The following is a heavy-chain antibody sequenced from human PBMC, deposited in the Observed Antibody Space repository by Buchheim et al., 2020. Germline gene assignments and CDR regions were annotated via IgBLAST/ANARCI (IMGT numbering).Heavy chain of an antibody. V-gene: IGHV3-21*01. CDR1: GFTFSSYS. CDR2: ISSSSSYI. Sequence: EVQLVESGGGLVKPGGSLRLSCAASGFTFSSYSMNWVRQAPGKGLEWVSSISSSSSYIYYADSVKGRFTISRDKAKNSLYLQMNSLRAEDTAVYYCARGLFGVDFLSYYYYYGMDVWGQGTT. CDR3: ARGLFGVDFLSYYYYYGMDV. D-gene: IGHD3-3*01. J-gene: IGHJ6*02.